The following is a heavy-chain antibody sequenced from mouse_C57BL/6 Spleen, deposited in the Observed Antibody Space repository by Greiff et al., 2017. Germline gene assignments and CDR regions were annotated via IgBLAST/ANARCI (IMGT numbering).Heavy chain of an antibody. D-gene: IGHD2-2*01. J-gene: IGHJ4*01. CDR1: GYAFSSSW. Sequence: VQLQQSGPELVKPGASVKISCKASGYAFSSSWMNWVKQRPGKGLEWIGRIYPGDGDTNYNGKFKGKATLTADKSSSTAYMQLSSLTSEDSAVYFCARSGGYGAMDYWGQGTSVTVSS. CDR2: IYPGDGDT. V-gene: IGHV1-82*01. CDR3: ARSGGYGAMDY.